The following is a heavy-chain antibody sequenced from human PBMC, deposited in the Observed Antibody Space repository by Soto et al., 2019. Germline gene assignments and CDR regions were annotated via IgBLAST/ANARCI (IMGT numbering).Heavy chain of an antibody. CDR1: GFTFSSYA. D-gene: IGHD3-3*01. J-gene: IGHJ6*02. Sequence: SLRLSCAASGFTFSSYAMSWVRQAPGKGLEWVSAISGSGGSTYYADSVKGRFTISRDNSKNTLYLQMNSLRAEDTAVYYCASKESFWSGYYLGVYYYYGMDVWGQGTTVTVYS. CDR3: ASKESFWSGYYLGVYYYYGMDV. CDR2: ISGSGGST. V-gene: IGHV3-23*01.